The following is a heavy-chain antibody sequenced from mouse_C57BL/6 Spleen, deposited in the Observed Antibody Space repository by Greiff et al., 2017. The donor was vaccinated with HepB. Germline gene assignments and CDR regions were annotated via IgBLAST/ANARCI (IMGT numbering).Heavy chain of an antibody. V-gene: IGHV1-15*01. CDR1: GYTFTDYE. J-gene: IGHJ4*01. CDR3: TRFGGNYAGDY. Sequence: VKLMESGAELVRPGASVTLSCKASGYTFTDYEMHWVKQTPVHGLEWIGAIDPETGGTAYNQKFKGKAILTADKSSSTAYMELRSLTSEDSAVYYCTRFGGNYAGDYWGQGTSVTVSS. CDR2: IDPETGGT.